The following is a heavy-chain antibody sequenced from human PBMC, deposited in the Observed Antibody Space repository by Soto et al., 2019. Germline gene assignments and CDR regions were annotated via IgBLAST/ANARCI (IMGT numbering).Heavy chain of an antibody. D-gene: IGHD6-13*01. CDR1: GFTFSNYA. CDR2: ISGSGGSR. J-gene: IGHJ4*02. V-gene: IGHV3-23*01. Sequence: GGSLRLSCAASGFTFSNYALSWVRQAPGKGLEWVSAISGSGGSRYFADSVKGRFTISRDNSKNTLYLQMNSLRAEDTASYFCAKEVLAAGGTSYFAYWGQGTLVTVSS. CDR3: AKEVLAAGGTSYFAY.